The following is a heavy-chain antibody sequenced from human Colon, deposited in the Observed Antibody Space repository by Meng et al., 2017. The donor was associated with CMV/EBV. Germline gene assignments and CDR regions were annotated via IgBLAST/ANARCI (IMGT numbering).Heavy chain of an antibody. CDR3: AKYAKGVRSGNIYAMDV. J-gene: IGHJ6*01. D-gene: IGHD2-8*01. V-gene: IGHV3-30*04. CDR2: VSYHGTNK. CDR1: GFTFDSYA. Sequence: GGSLRLSCGASGFTFDSYAIHWVRQAPGKGLEWVAVVSYHGTNKNYADSVKGRFTISRDNSKNTVYLQMDSLRSEDTAVYYCAKYAKGVRSGNIYAMDVWGQGTTVTVSS.